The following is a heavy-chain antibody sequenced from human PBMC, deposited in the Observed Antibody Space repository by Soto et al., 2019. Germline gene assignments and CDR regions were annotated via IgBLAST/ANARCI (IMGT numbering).Heavy chain of an antibody. D-gene: IGHD6-13*01. CDR1: GGSISSYY. J-gene: IGHJ4*02. Sequence: SETLSLTCTVSGGSISSYYWSWIRQPPGKGLEWIGYIYYSGSTNYNPSLKSRVTISVDTSKSQVVLTMTNMDPVDTATYYCARIPISSIAAAVFDYWGQGTLVTVSS. V-gene: IGHV4-59*01. CDR2: IYYSGST. CDR3: ARIPISSIAAAVFDY.